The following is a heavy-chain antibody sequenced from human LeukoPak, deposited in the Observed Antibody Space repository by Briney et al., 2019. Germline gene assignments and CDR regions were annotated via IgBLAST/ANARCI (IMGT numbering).Heavy chain of an antibody. J-gene: IGHJ4*02. D-gene: IGHD1-14*01. Sequence: PGGSLRLSCAASGFTFSTNWMSWVRQAPGMGLEWVANIKQDGSEIYYVDSVKGRFTISRDNAKNSLYLQMNSLRAEDTGVYFCAREGRDNTSPPYDFWGQGTLVTVSS. CDR2: IKQDGSEI. CDR1: GFTFSTNW. CDR3: AREGRDNTSPPYDF. V-gene: IGHV3-7*01.